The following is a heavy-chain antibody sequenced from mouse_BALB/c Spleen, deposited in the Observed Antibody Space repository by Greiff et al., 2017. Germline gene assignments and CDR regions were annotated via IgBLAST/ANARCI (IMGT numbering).Heavy chain of an antibody. V-gene: IGHV1S127*01. Sequence: QVQLQQSGPQLVRPGASVKISCKASGYSFTSYWMHWVKQRPGQGLEWIGMIDPSDSETRLNQKFKDKATLTVDKSSSTAYMQLSSPTSEDSAVYYSARKGLQGYFDDWGQGTTLTVSS. CDR2: IDPSDSET. D-gene: IGHD2-2*01. CDR1: GYSFTSYW. J-gene: IGHJ2*01. CDR3: ARKGLQGYFDD.